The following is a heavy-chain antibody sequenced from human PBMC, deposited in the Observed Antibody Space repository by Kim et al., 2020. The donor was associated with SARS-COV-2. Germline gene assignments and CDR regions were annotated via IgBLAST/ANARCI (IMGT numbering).Heavy chain of an antibody. J-gene: IGHJ4*02. CDR1: GYTFTNYY. V-gene: IGHV1-46*01. D-gene: IGHD6-13*01. CDR2: LNPSGGSP. CDR3: ARSVLIAGAGWGLDY. Sequence: ASVKVSCKTSGYTFTNYYLHWVRQAPGQGLEWMGMLNPSGGSPAYAQIFQGRVTMTRDTSTTTLYMELSSLTSEDTAVYYCARSVLIAGAGWGLDYWGPGTLVPVSA.